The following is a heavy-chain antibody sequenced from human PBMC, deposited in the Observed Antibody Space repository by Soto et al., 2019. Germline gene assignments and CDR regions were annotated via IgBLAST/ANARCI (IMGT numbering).Heavy chain of an antibody. CDR1: GYSFTSYW. CDR2: IYPGDSDT. Sequence: GESLKISCKGSGYSFTSYWIGWVGQMPGKGLGWMGIIYPGDSDTRYSPSFQGQVTISADKSISTAYLQWSSLKASDTAMYYCARLRSPIVVVVAATPGDNWFDPWGQGTLVTVSS. CDR3: ARLRSPIVVVVAATPGDNWFDP. V-gene: IGHV5-51*01. D-gene: IGHD2-15*01. J-gene: IGHJ5*02.